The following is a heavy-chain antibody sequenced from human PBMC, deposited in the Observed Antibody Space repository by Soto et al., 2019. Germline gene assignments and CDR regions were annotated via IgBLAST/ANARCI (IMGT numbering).Heavy chain of an antibody. V-gene: IGHV1-69*13. CDR3: ASGASRWYPYFFDS. J-gene: IGHJ4*02. CDR2: IIPYYNTL. Sequence: ASVKVSCKASEGTFNSYAIAWVRQAPGQGLEWMGGIIPYYNTLNYAQKFQDRVTITADDSTNTVYMELSSLRSDDTAVYFCASGASRWYPYFFDSWAQGTLVTVFS. D-gene: IGHD6-13*01. CDR1: EGTFNSYA.